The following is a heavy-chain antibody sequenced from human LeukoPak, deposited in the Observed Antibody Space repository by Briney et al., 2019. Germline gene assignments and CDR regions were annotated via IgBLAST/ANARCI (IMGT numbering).Heavy chain of an antibody. J-gene: IGHJ6*02. CDR2: ISWNSGSI. CDR1: GFTFSSYW. D-gene: IGHD4-11*01. CDR3: AKDHSRSVTTGYGYYYGMDV. Sequence: GGSLRLSCAASGFTFSSYWMSWVRQAPGKGLEWVSGISWNSGSIGYADSVKGRFTISRDNAKSSLYLQMNSLRAEDTALYYCAKDHSRSVTTGYGYYYGMDVWGQGTTVTVSS. V-gene: IGHV3-9*01.